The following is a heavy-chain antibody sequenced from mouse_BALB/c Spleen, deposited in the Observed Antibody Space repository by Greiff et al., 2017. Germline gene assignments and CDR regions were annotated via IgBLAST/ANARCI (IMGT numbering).Heavy chain of an antibody. CDR1: GYSITSGYY. Sequence: QLQESGPGLVKPSQSLSLTCSVTGYSITSGYYWNWIRQFPGNKLEWMGYISYDGSNNYNPSLKNRISITRDTSKNQFFLKLNSVTTEDTATYYCARDEFGGYGAYWGQGTLVTVSA. CDR2: ISYDGSN. V-gene: IGHV3-6*02. D-gene: IGHD2-14*01. J-gene: IGHJ3*01. CDR3: ARDEFGGYGAY.